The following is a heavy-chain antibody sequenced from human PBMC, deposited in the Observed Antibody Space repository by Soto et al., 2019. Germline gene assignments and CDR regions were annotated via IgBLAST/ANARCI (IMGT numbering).Heavy chain of an antibody. CDR3: AKDRAFLRFLECCDAFDI. CDR2: ISGSGGST. Sequence: GGSLRLSCAASGFTFSSYAMSWVRQAPGKGLEWVSAISGSGGSTYYADSVKGRFTISRDNSKNTLYLQMNSLRAEDTAVYYGAKDRAFLRFLECCDAFDIWGQGTMVTVSS. J-gene: IGHJ3*02. D-gene: IGHD3-3*01. CDR1: GFTFSSYA. V-gene: IGHV3-23*01.